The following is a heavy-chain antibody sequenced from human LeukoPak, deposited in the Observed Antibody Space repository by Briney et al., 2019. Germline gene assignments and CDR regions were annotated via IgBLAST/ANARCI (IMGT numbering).Heavy chain of an antibody. Sequence: ASVKVSCKASGYTFTSYVIHWVRQAPGQRLEWMGWINAGNGNTKYSQEFQDRVTMTRNTSISTAYMELSSLRSEDTAVYYCARASGDGYYRAEDYWGQGTLVTVSS. J-gene: IGHJ4*02. CDR2: INAGNGNT. V-gene: IGHV1-3*03. D-gene: IGHD5-24*01. CDR1: GYTFTSYV. CDR3: ARASGDGYYRAEDY.